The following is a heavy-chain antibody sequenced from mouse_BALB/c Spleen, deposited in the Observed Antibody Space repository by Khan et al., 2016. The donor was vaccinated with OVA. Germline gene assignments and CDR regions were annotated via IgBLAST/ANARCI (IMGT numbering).Heavy chain of an antibody. CDR3: ASPTYRFAIVY. Sequence: EVQLLESGPSLVKPSQTLSLTCSVTGDSITSGYWCWIRQFPGNKLEYMGYIIYSGSTYYNPSLKSRISITRHTSKNQYSLQLISVPTEDTATYHYASPTYRFAIVYWGQGTLVTVSA. D-gene: IGHD2-14*01. V-gene: IGHV3-8*02. J-gene: IGHJ3*01. CDR1: GDSITSGY. CDR2: IIYSGST.